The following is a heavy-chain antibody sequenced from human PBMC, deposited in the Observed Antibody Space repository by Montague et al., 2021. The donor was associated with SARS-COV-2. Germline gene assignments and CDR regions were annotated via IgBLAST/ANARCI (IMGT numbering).Heavy chain of an antibody. J-gene: IGHJ4*02. CDR3: ARGAPGY. Sequence: SETLSLTCAVYGGSFSDYYWTWIRQSPGGGLEWIGQINYGGSTKYNPSLRSRVTISIDTSKNQFSLKLTSVTAVDTAVYYCARGAPGYWGQGTLVTVSS. V-gene: IGHV4-34*01. D-gene: IGHD1-1*01. CDR2: INYGGST. CDR1: GGSFSDYY.